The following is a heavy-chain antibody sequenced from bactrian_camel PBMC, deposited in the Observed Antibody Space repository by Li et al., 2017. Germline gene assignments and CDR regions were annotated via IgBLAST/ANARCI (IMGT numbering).Heavy chain of an antibody. Sequence: VQLVESGGGLVQPGGSLRLSCAASGFTFRNYDMIWVRQALGKGLEWVSGIYSGGVVTSYSDSVKGRFTISRDNAKNTVYLHMNSLRSEDTALYYCVTHPPSMGCIRLPSNFEDWGQGTQVTVS. CDR3: VTHPPSMGCIRLPSNFED. V-gene: IGHV3S40*01. D-gene: IGHD3*01. J-gene: IGHJ4*01. CDR2: IYSGGVVT. CDR1: GFTFRNYD.